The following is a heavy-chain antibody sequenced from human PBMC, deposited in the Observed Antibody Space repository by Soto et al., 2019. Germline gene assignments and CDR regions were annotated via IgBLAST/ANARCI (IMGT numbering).Heavy chain of an antibody. J-gene: IGHJ4*02. CDR2: IYYSGST. V-gene: IGHV4-31*03. CDR3: ARASQRGYSYGHFDY. D-gene: IGHD5-18*01. CDR1: GGSISSGGYY. Sequence: QVQLQESGPGLVKPSQTLSLTCTVSGGSISSGGYYWSWIRQHPGKGLEWIGYIYYSGSTYYNPSSKSRVTISVDTSKNQLSLKLSSVTAADTAVYYCARASQRGYSYGHFDYWGQGTLVTVSS.